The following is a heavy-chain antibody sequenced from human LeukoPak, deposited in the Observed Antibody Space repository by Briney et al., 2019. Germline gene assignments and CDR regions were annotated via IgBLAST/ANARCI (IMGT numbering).Heavy chain of an antibody. CDR2: INPNSGGT. J-gene: IGHJ4*02. CDR3: ARTKVGADPLDY. CDR1: GYTFTGYY. D-gene: IGHD1-26*01. Sequence: ASVKVSCKASGYTFTGYYMHWVRQAPGQGLEWMGWINPNSGGTNYAQKFQGRVTMTRDTSISTAYMELSRLRSDDTAVYYCARTKVGADPLDYWGQGTLVTVSS. V-gene: IGHV1-2*02.